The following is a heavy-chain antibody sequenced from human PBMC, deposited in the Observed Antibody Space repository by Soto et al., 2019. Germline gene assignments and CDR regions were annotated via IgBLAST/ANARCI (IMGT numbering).Heavy chain of an antibody. CDR2: ITYEGSQI. Sequence: GGSLRLSCAASGFTFPRLGMHWVRQAPGKGLERVALITYEGSQIYYADAVKGRFTISRDNGDNTLSLQMDNLRTEDTATYFCAKGRGEMNWANYYGLDVWGQGTTVTVSS. CDR1: GFTFPRLG. J-gene: IGHJ6*02. CDR3: AKGRGEMNWANYYGLDV. V-gene: IGHV3-30*18. D-gene: IGHD7-27*01.